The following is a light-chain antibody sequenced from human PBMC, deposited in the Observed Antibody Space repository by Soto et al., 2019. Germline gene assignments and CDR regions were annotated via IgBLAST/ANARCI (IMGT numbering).Light chain of an antibody. CDR1: QAISNY. Sequence: IQLTQTPSSLSASVGDRVTINCRASQAISNYLDWYQQNPGKAPNLLIYGASPLHSGVPSRFSGSVSGTDFTLTISSLQPEDFATYFCQQVNSYPNTFGQGTRLEIK. CDR3: QQVNSYPNT. J-gene: IGKJ5*01. CDR2: GAS. V-gene: IGKV1-9*01.